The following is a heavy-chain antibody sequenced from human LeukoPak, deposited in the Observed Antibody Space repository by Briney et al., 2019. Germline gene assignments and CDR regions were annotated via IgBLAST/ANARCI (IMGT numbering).Heavy chain of an antibody. D-gene: IGHD3-3*01. CDR2: ISSSSSYI. Sequence: GGSLRLSCAASGFTLSSYSMNWVRQAPGKGLEWVSSISSSSSYIYYADSVKGRFTISRDNAKNSLYLQMNSLRAEDTAVYYCARHAGLRFLEWLPPTDYWGQGTLVTVSS. V-gene: IGHV3-21*01. J-gene: IGHJ4*02. CDR3: ARHAGLRFLEWLPPTDY. CDR1: GFTLSSYS.